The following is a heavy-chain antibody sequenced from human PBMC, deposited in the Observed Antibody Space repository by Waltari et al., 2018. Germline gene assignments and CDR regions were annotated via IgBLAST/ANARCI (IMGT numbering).Heavy chain of an antibody. D-gene: IGHD3-16*01. CDR1: GFTVRGNY. CDR3: VRGPDSRGGKRHGMDV. CDR2: IYNDGSK. V-gene: IGHV3-66*01. J-gene: IGHJ6*02. Sequence: EVQMVESGGGLVQHGGSLRRSGEVSGFTVRGNYMSWVRQAPGKGLEWVSVIYNDGSKNYADSVKGRCTISRDNSKNTLDLLMNSLRAEDTAVYYCVRGPDSRGGKRHGMDVWGQGTMVTVSS.